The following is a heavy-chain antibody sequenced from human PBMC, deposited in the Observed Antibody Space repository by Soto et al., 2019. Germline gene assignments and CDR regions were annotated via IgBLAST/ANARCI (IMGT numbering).Heavy chain of an antibody. V-gene: IGHV3-64D*08. Sequence: EVQLVESGGGLVQPGGSLRLSCSASGFTFSSYAMHWVRQAPGKGLEYVSAISSNGGSTYYADSVKGRFTISRDNSKNTLYLQMSSLRAEDTAVYYCQYYDSRGYYYVDYWGQGTLVTVSS. J-gene: IGHJ4*02. D-gene: IGHD3-22*01. CDR2: ISSNGGST. CDR1: GFTFSSYA. CDR3: QYYDSRGYYYVDY.